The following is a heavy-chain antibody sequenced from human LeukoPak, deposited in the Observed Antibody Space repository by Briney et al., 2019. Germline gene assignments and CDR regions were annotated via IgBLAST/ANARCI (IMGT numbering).Heavy chain of an antibody. Sequence: PSETLSLTCTVSGGSISSYYWSWIRQPAGKGLEWVGHIYTSGSTNYNPSLKSRVTMSVDTSKNQFSLKLSSVTAADTAVYYCARGKHSSWYDGGWFDPWGQGTLVTVSS. V-gene: IGHV4-4*07. D-gene: IGHD6-13*01. CDR3: ARGKHSSWYDGGWFDP. J-gene: IGHJ5*02. CDR2: IYTSGST. CDR1: GGSISSYY.